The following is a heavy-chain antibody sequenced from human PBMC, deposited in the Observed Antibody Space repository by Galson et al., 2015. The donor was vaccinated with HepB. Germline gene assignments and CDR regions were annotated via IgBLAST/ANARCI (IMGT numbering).Heavy chain of an antibody. CDR2: ISPSSNYI. D-gene: IGHD2-21*02. J-gene: IGHJ4*02. Sequence: SLKLSCEASGFTFSSYSINWVRQAPGKGLEWLSHISPSSNYIYSADSLKGRFTVSRDNTKNSLYLQLSSLRDEDAAVYYCARDRDGASDYWGQGTLVTVSS. V-gene: IGHV3-48*02. CDR3: ARDRDGASDY. CDR1: GFTFSSYS.